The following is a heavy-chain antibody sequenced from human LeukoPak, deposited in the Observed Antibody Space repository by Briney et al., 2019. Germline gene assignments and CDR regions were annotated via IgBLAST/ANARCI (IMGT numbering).Heavy chain of an antibody. J-gene: IGHJ6*02. CDR3: ARIIAAAGPYYYYYYGMDV. V-gene: IGHV4-39*01. Sequence: PSETLSLTCTVSGGSISSSSYYWGWIRQPPGKGLEWLGRIYYSGSTYYNPSLKSRVTISVDTSKNQFSLKLSSVTAADTAVYDCARIIAAAGPYYYYYYGMDVWGQGTTVTVSS. CDR1: GGSISSSSYY. D-gene: IGHD6-13*01. CDR2: IYYSGST.